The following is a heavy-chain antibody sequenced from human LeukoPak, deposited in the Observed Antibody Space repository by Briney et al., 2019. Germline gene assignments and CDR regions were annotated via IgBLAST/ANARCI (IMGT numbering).Heavy chain of an antibody. Sequence: GASVKVSCTASGGTFSSYAISWVRQAPGQGLEWMGGIIPIFGTANYAQKFQGRVTITADESTSTAYMELSSLRSEDTAVYYCARDSKGSGYYYYFDYWGQGTLVTVSP. J-gene: IGHJ4*02. V-gene: IGHV1-69*01. D-gene: IGHD3-22*01. CDR1: GGTFSSYA. CDR3: ARDSKGSGYYYYFDY. CDR2: IIPIFGTA.